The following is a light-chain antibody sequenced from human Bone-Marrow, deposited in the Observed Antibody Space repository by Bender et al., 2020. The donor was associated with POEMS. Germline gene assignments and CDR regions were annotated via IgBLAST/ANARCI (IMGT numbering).Light chain of an antibody. CDR2: KNN. J-gene: IGLJ3*02. CDR3: QSADNIGLWV. CDR1: ALPEQN. V-gene: IGLV3-25*03. Sequence: SYELTQPPSVSVSPGQTARITCSGNALPEQNAHWYQQKPGQAPVLVIFKNNERPSGVPERFSGSSSGATVTLTITGVRAEDEADYYCQSADNIGLWVFGGGTKLTVL.